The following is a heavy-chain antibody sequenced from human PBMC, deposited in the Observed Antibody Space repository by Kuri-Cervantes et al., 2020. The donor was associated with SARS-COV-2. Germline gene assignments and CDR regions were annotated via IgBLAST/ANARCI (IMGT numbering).Heavy chain of an antibody. D-gene: IGHD3-22*01. CDR3: ARQKGGTMIVKIFGY. J-gene: IGHJ4*02. Sequence: KVSSNGSGYNFYSYWIGWVRQMPGKGLEWMGIIFPGDPETRYSPSFQGQVTISADKSNSTAYLQWSSLKASDTAMYYCARQKGGTMIVKIFGYWGQGTLVTVSS. CDR1: GYNFYSYW. CDR2: IFPGDPET. V-gene: IGHV5-51*01.